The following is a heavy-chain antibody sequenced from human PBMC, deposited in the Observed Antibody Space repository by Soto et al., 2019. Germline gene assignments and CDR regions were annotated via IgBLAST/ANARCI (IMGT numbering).Heavy chain of an antibody. CDR1: GYTFTSYG. J-gene: IGHJ5*02. D-gene: IGHD6-13*01. CDR3: ARERPDGSRLDP. V-gene: IGHV1-18*01. CDR2: ISAYSGNT. Sequence: ASVKVSCKASGYTFTSYGISWVRQAPGQGLEWMGWISAYSGNTHYAQKVQGRVTMTTDTSTSTAYMELRSLRSDDTAVYYCARERPDGSRLDPWGQGTLVTVSS.